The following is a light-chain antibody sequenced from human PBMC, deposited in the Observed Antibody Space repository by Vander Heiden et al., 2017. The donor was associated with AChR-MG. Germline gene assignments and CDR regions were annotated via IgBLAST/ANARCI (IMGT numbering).Light chain of an antibody. CDR2: AAS. Sequence: DIQMTQSPSSLSASIGDRVTITCRASQSISSYLNWYQQKPGKVPKLLIYAASSLQSGVPSRFSGSGSGTDFTLTISRLQPEDFATYYCQQRDSTPRTFGQRTKLDIK. V-gene: IGKV1-39*01. CDR1: QSISSY. CDR3: QQRDSTPRT. J-gene: IGKJ2*01.